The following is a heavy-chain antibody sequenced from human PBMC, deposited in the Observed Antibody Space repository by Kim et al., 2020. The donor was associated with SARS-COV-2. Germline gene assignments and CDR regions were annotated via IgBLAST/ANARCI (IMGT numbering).Heavy chain of an antibody. CDR3: VRQGGGGRFDP. D-gene: IGHD3-16*01. Sequence: SETLSLTCTVSGGSFTNFYWSWIRQPPEKGLEWIAYVYYSGSTSYNPSLSSRVSISLDTSKSQFSLTLSSVTAADTAVYYCVRQGGGGRFDPWGQGTLVTVSS. J-gene: IGHJ5*02. V-gene: IGHV4-59*08. CDR1: GGSFTNFY. CDR2: VYYSGST.